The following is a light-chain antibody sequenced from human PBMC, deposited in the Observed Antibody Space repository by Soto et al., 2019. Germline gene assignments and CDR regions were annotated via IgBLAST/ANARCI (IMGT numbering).Light chain of an antibody. CDR3: CSYAGSNTYV. V-gene: IGLV2-23*02. J-gene: IGLJ1*01. Sequence: QSVLTQPASVSGSPGQSITISCTGASSDVGSYNLVSWYQQHPGKAPKLMIYEVSKRPSGVSNRFSGSKSGNTASLTISGLQAEDEADYYRCSYAGSNTYVFGTGTKVTVL. CDR1: SSDVGSYNL. CDR2: EVS.